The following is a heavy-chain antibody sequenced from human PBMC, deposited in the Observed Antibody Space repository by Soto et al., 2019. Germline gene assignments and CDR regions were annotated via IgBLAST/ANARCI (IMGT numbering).Heavy chain of an antibody. V-gene: IGHV5-51*01. Sequence: GESLKISCKGSGYSFTSYWIGWVRQMPGKGLEWMGIIYPGDSDTRYSPSFQGQVTISADKSISTAYLQWSSLKASDTAMYYCARHLPYALELRYFDWLEDKGGAFDIWGQGTMVTVSS. CDR2: IYPGDSDT. CDR3: ARHLPYALELRYFDWLEDKGGAFDI. D-gene: IGHD3-9*01. CDR1: GYSFTSYW. J-gene: IGHJ3*02.